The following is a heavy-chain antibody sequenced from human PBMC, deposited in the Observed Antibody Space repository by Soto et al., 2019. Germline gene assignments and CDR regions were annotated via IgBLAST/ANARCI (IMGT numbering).Heavy chain of an antibody. Sequence: PAETLSLPCTLSGGPSSIDNYYWNWIRQPPEKGLEWLGFISYSGSTNFNPPLKSRVTISVDTSKNQFSLKLNSVTAADTAVYYCARWEAVAGTLRWNWFDPWGQGTLVTVSS. V-gene: IGHV4-61*01. D-gene: IGHD6-19*01. CDR2: ISYSGST. J-gene: IGHJ5*02. CDR1: GGPSSIDNYY. CDR3: ARWEAVAGTLRWNWFDP.